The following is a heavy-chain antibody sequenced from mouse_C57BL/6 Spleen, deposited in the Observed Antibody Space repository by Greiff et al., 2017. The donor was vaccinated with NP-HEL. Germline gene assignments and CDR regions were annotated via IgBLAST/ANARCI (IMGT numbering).Heavy chain of an antibody. CDR2: INPSNVGT. Sequence: VQLQQPGTELVKPGASVKLSCKASGYTFTSYWMHWVKQRPGQGLEWIGNINPSNVGTNYNEKFKSKATLTVDKSSSTAYMQLSSLTSEDSAVYYCARGQSPHYYGSSPFAYWGQGTLVTVSA. D-gene: IGHD1-1*01. CDR1: GYTFTSYW. V-gene: IGHV1-53*01. J-gene: IGHJ3*01. CDR3: ARGQSPHYYGSSPFAY.